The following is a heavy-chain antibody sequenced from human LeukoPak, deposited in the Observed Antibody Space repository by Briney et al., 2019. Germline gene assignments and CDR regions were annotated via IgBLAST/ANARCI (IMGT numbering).Heavy chain of an antibody. CDR1: GFTFTNYG. D-gene: IGHD4/OR15-4a*01. V-gene: IGHV3-48*02. Sequence: GGSLRLSCAASGFTFTNYGMNWVRLAPGKGLEWVSYITTSGSATYYADALKGRFTISRDNAKSSLYLQMNSLRDEDTAVYYCARGLNYFDYWGRGTLVTVSS. CDR3: ARGLNYFDY. J-gene: IGHJ4*02. CDR2: ITTSGSAT.